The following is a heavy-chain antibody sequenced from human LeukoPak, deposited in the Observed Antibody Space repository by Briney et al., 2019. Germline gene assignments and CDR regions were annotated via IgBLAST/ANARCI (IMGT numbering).Heavy chain of an antibody. CDR1: GGSISSGGYA. CDR3: AREGLGGLYFDY. D-gene: IGHD3-16*01. CDR2: MYPDGSA. J-gene: IGHJ4*02. Sequence: PSQTLSLTCAVSGGSISSGGYAWSWIRQTPGKGPEWVGYMYPDGSAYYRSSLKSRVIISLDTSKNQFSLKLNSVTAADTAAYYCAREGLGGLYFDYWGQGTLVTVSS. V-gene: IGHV4-30-2*01.